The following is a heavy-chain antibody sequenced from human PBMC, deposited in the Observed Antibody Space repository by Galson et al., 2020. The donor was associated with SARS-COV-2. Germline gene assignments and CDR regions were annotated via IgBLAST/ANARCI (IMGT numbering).Heavy chain of an antibody. CDR1: GTSISSGSYS. J-gene: IGHJ3*02. CDR3: ARLHYGEYAPEAFDI. Sequence: SETLSLTCAVSGTSISSGSYSWNWIRQPPGKGLEWIGYISHSGGTYYNPSLKSRVTVSGDRSKNQFSLRLSSVTAADTAVYYCARLHYGEYAPEAFDIWGPGTRVTVAS. V-gene: IGHV4-30-2*01. D-gene: IGHD4-17*01. CDR2: ISHSGGT.